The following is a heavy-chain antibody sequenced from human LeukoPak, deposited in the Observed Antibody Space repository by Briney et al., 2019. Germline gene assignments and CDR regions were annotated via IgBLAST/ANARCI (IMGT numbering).Heavy chain of an antibody. D-gene: IGHD2-2*01. V-gene: IGHV3-7*03. CDR1: GFTFNSYW. CDR3: ARRALRYCSSTSCPAQYYGVDV. Sequence: GGSLRLSCAASGFTFNSYWMSWVRQAPGQGLDWVANIKEDGSEKYYVDSVKGRFTISRDNAKNSLYLQTNSLRAEDTAVYYCARRALRYCSSTSCPAQYYGVDVWGKGTTVTVSS. J-gene: IGHJ6*04. CDR2: IKEDGSEK.